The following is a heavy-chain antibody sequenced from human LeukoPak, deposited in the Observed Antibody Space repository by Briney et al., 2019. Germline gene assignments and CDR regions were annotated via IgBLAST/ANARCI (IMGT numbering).Heavy chain of an antibody. CDR1: GGNFSSYA. CDR2: IIPIFGTA. V-gene: IGHV1-69*13. D-gene: IGHD1-26*01. J-gene: IGHJ4*02. CDR3: SRGNLPVWEQPFDY. Sequence: SVKVFCKASGGNFSSYAISWVRQDPGQGLEWMGGIIPIFGTANYAQKFQGRVTITARQSTRQAHLALNRLRSEATAVYSCSRGNLPVWEQPFDYWGQGTLVTVSS.